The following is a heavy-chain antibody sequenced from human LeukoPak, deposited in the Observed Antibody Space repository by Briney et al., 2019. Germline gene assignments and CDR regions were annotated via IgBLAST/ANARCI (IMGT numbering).Heavy chain of an antibody. CDR3: ARGSSSRYHPALT. V-gene: IGHV4-59*01. D-gene: IGHD6-25*01. Sequence: PSETLSLTCSVSGGSISSYYWSWIRQPPGKGLEWIGYIYYSGSTNYNPSLKSRVTISVDTSKSQFSLKLSSVTAADTAVYYCARGSSSRYHPALTWGQGTLVTVSS. CDR2: IYYSGST. J-gene: IGHJ5*02. CDR1: GGSISSYY.